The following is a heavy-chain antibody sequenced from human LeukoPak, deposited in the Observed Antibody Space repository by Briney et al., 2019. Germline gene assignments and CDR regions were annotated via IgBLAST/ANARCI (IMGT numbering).Heavy chain of an antibody. CDR2: ISYSGST. V-gene: IGHV4-59*08. CDR3: ARHLDYYGSGSYEY. CDR1: GGSISTYH. Sequence: PETLSLTCAVSGGSISTYHWSWIRQPPGKGLEWIGYISYSGSTNYNPSLKSRVTISVDTSKSQFSLKLSSVTAADTAVYYCARHLDYYGSGSYEYWGQGTLVTVPS. D-gene: IGHD3-10*01. J-gene: IGHJ4*02.